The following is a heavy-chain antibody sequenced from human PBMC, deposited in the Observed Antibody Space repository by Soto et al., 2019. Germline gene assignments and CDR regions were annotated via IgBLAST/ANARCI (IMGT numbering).Heavy chain of an antibody. D-gene: IGHD3-10*01. Sequence: ASETLSLTCTVSGGSISSYYWSWIRQPPGKGLEWIGYIYYSGSTNYNPSLKSRVTISVDTSKNQFSLRLSSVTAADTAVYYCARVRYYYGSGSYPRYYYGMDVWGQGTTVTVSS. J-gene: IGHJ6*02. CDR2: IYYSGST. V-gene: IGHV4-59*01. CDR3: ARVRYYYGSGSYPRYYYGMDV. CDR1: GGSISSYY.